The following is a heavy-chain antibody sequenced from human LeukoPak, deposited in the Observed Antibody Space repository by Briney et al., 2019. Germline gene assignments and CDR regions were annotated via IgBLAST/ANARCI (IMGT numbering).Heavy chain of an antibody. CDR1: GFTFSSYW. CDR2: INTDGRST. Sequence: GGSLRLSCAASGFTFSSYWMHWVRQAPGKGLVWVSRINTDGRSTSYADSVKSRFTISRDNAKNTLYLQMNSLRAEDTAVYYCARGGDYYDSAGAFDIWGQGTMVTVSS. D-gene: IGHD3-22*01. V-gene: IGHV3-74*01. J-gene: IGHJ3*02. CDR3: ARGGDYYDSAGAFDI.